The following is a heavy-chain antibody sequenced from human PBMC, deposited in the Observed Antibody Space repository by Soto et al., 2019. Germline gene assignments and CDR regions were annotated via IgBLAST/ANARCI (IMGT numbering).Heavy chain of an antibody. V-gene: IGHV3-48*01. Sequence: EVQLVESGGGLVQPGGSVRLSCAASGFTFTSYSMNWVRQAPGKGLEWVSYIRGTTHYADSVKGRFTISRDNARSSLYLQMNSLRADDTAVYYCARDDSFAFDIWGQWTMVTVSS. CDR1: GFTFTSYS. J-gene: IGHJ3*02. CDR2: IRGTT. D-gene: IGHD2-21*01. CDR3: ARDDSFAFDI.